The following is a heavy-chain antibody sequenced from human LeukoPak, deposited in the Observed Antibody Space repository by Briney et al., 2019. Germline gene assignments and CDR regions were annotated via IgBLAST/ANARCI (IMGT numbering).Heavy chain of an antibody. Sequence: GGSLRLSCAASGFSFSGYAMSWVRQAPGKGLEWVSSISGSGSHTHHADSVKGRFTISRDNSKNTLYLQMNSLRAEDTAVYYCAKDISGYYRPFDYWGQGTLVTVSS. CDR2: ISGSGSHT. D-gene: IGHD3-22*01. J-gene: IGHJ4*02. CDR1: GFSFSGYA. CDR3: AKDISGYYRPFDY. V-gene: IGHV3-23*01.